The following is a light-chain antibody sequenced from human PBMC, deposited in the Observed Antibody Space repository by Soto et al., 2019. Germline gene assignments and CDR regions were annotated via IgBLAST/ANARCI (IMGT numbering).Light chain of an antibody. V-gene: IGKV3-11*01. J-gene: IGKJ1*01. Sequence: EIVLIQSPATLSLSPGERATLSCRASQSVSSYLAWYQQKPGQAPRLLMYEASNRATGIPARFSGGGSGTDFTLTISSLEPEDFAVYYCQQRSDWPWTFGQGTKVDIK. CDR1: QSVSSY. CDR3: QQRSDWPWT. CDR2: EAS.